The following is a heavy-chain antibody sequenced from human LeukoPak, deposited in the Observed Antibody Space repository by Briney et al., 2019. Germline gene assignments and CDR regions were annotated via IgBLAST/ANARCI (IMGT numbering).Heavy chain of an antibody. CDR1: GYTFTGYY. CDR3: ARVSYVTTYYYYYMDV. J-gene: IGHJ6*03. D-gene: IGHD2/OR15-2a*01. CDR2: INPNSGGT. V-gene: IGHV1-2*06. Sequence: ASVKVSCKASGYTFTGYYMHWVRQAPGQGVEWMGRINPNSGGTNYAQKFQGRVTMTRDTSISTAYMELSRLRSDDTAVYYCARVSYVTTYYYYYMDVWGKGTTVTVSS.